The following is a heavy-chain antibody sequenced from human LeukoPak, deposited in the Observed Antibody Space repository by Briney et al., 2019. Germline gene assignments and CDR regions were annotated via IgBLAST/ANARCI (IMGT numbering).Heavy chain of an antibody. CDR3: ARELSAPYCSGGSCFPYYGMDV. D-gene: IGHD2-15*01. CDR1: GFTFSSYG. J-gene: IGHJ6*02. Sequence: GGSLRLSCAASGFTFSSYGMPWVRQAPGKGLEWVAVIWYDGSNKYYADSVKGRFTISRDNSKNTLYLQMNSLRAEDTAVYYCARELSAPYCSGGSCFPYYGMDVWGQGTTVTVSS. V-gene: IGHV3-33*01. CDR2: IWYDGSNK.